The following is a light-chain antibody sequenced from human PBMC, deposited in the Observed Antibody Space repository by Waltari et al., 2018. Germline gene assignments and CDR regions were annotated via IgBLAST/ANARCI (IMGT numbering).Light chain of an antibody. CDR2: ATY. CDR3: QQSYSLLRLT. J-gene: IGKJ4*01. Sequence: DIQMTQSPSYLSASVGDTVTITCRASQSINNYLTWYQQKPGKAPIHLIYATYTLQSGVPSRFSGSGSGTDFTLTISNLQPEDFATYYCQQSYSLLRLTFGGGTKVDIK. V-gene: IGKV1-39*01. CDR1: QSINNY.